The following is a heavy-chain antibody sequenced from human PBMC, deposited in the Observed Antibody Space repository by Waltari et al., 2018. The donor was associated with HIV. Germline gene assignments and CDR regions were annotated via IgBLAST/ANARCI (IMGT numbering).Heavy chain of an antibody. D-gene: IGHD3-22*01. CDR2: VYYTGTT. J-gene: IGHJ4*02. CDR3: ARTYGSSGYYYLGFFDY. V-gene: IGHV4-59*11. CDR1: GGSISNHY. Sequence: QVQLQESGPGLVKPSETLSLTCSVSGGSISNHYWSWIRQPPGKGLEWMGYVYYTGTTKYNPSLKSRVTISVDTSKNKFFLKLASVTAADTAVYYCARTYGSSGYYYLGFFDYWGQGTLVTVSS.